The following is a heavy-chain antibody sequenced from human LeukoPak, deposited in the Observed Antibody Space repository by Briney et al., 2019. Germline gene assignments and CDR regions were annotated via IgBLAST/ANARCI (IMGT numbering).Heavy chain of an antibody. V-gene: IGHV3-23*01. J-gene: IGHJ4*02. Sequence: GGSLRLSCAASGFTFSSYAMSWVRQAPGKGLEWVSAISGSGGSTYYADSVKGRFTISRDNSKNTLYLQMNSLRAEDTAVYYCAKEVLGSGWFSYYFDYWGQGTLVTVSS. D-gene: IGHD6-19*01. CDR2: ISGSGGST. CDR3: AKEVLGSGWFSYYFDY. CDR1: GFTFSSYA.